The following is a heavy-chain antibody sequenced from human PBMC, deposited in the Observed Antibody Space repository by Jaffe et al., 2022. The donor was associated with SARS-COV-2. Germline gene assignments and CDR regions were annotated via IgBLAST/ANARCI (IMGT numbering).Heavy chain of an antibody. V-gene: IGHV3-9*01. J-gene: IGHJ4*02. Sequence: EVQLVESGGGLVQPGRSLRLSCAASGFTFDDYAMHWVRQAPGKGLEWVSGISWNSGSIGYADSVKGRFTISRDNAKNSLYLQMNSLRAEDTALYYCAKDHYDSSGYYYLTYFDYWGQGTLVTVSS. CDR3: AKDHYDSSGYYYLTYFDY. CDR1: GFTFDDYA. CDR2: ISWNSGSI. D-gene: IGHD3-22*01.